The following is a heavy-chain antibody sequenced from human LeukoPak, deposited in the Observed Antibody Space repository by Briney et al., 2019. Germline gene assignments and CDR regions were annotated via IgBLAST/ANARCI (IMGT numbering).Heavy chain of an antibody. CDR2: IGGSSGTK. CDR1: GFTFSSYG. V-gene: IGHV3-23*01. D-gene: IGHD3-22*01. CDR3: TKATSSDYRAFHY. Sequence: GGSPRLSCAASGFTFSSYGMRWVRQAPGKGLEWVSAIGGSSGTKYYADSVKGRFTISRDNSKNTMYLQMNSLTAEDTAVYYCTKATSSDYRAFHYWGQGTLVTVSS. J-gene: IGHJ4*02.